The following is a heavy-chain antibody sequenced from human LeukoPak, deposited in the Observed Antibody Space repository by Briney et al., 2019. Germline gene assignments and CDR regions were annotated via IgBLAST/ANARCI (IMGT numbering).Heavy chain of an antibody. J-gene: IGHJ1*01. CDR2: ISYSGTT. Sequence: SETLSVSCTVSGGSISVSDTYCWAWLRQPAGKGLEWMATISYSGTTSHNPSFKSRVTISIDTSKKQFSLNLSSVTAAGTAVYFCARDCPDTPYDHWGQGWLPSVSS. CDR3: ARDCPDTPYDH. CDR1: GGSISVSDTYC. V-gene: IGHV4-39*02. D-gene: IGHD3-16*01.